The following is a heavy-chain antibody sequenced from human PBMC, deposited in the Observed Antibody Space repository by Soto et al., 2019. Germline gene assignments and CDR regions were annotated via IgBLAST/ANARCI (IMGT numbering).Heavy chain of an antibody. CDR3: ARDDRQLVPLRGYYYYAMDV. V-gene: IGHV4-31*03. J-gene: IGHJ6*02. D-gene: IGHD6-13*01. Sequence: PSETLSLTCTVSGGSISSGACYWSWIRQHTGKGLEWIGYIYYSGTTYYNPSLTSRVTMLVDTSKNQFSLKLSSVTAADTAVYYCARDDRQLVPLRGYYYYAMDVWGQGTTVT. CDR2: IYYSGTT. CDR1: GGSISSGACY.